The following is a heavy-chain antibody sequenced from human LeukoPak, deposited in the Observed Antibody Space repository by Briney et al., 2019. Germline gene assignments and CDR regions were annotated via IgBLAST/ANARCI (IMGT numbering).Heavy chain of an antibody. Sequence: SETLSLTCAVSGGSISSGGYSWSWLRQPPGTGLEWIGYIYHSGSTYYNPSLKSRVTISVDRSKNQFSLKLSSVTAADTAVYYCARDREGSWFDPWGQGTLVTVSS. CDR2: IYHSGST. D-gene: IGHD1-26*01. CDR1: GGSISSGGYS. J-gene: IGHJ5*02. CDR3: ARDREGSWFDP. V-gene: IGHV4-30-2*01.